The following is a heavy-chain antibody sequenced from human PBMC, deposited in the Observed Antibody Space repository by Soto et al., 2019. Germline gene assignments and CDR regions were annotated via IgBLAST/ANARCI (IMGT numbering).Heavy chain of an antibody. CDR1: GFTFSSYG. J-gene: IGHJ4*02. D-gene: IGHD6-19*01. CDR2: ISYDGSNK. CDR3: AKEARGSSGSLHFDY. V-gene: IGHV3-30*18. Sequence: QVQLVESGGGMVQPGRSLRLSCAASGFTFSSYGMHWVRQAPGKGLEWVAVISYDGSNKYYADSVKGRFTISRDNSKNTLYLQMNSLRAEDTAVYYCAKEARGSSGSLHFDYWGQGTLVTVSS.